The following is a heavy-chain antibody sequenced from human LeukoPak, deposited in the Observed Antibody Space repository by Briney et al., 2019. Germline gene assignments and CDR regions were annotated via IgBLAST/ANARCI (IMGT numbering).Heavy chain of an antibody. D-gene: IGHD5-24*01. CDR3: ARAGRDGYNWGY. J-gene: IGHJ4*02. CDR1: GGSISSGSYY. CDR2: IYTSGST. Sequence: PSQTPSLTCTVSGGSISSGSYYWSWIRQPAGKGLEWIGLIYTSGSTNYNPSLKSRVTISVDTSKNQFSLKLSSVTVADTAVYYCARAGRDGYNWGYWGQGTLVTVSS. V-gene: IGHV4-61*02.